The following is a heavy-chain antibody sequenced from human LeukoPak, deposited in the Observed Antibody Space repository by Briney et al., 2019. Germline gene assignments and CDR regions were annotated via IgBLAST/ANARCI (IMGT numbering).Heavy chain of an antibody. Sequence: PGGSLRLSCAASGFTFSSYWMTWVRQAPGKGLEWVANINPDGSDKKYVDSVEGRFSISRDNAKNSLFLQMDSLRAEDTAVYYCARYNYYGSSGHLYWGQGTLVTLSS. CDR2: INPDGSDK. CDR3: ARYNYYGSSGHLY. D-gene: IGHD3-22*01. J-gene: IGHJ4*02. CDR1: GFTFSSYW. V-gene: IGHV3-7*01.